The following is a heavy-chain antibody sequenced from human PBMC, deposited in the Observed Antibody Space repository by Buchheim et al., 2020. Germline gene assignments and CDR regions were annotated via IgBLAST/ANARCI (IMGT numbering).Heavy chain of an antibody. CDR3: ARDPWGELPRPYYFDY. J-gene: IGHJ4*02. CDR1: GFTFSSYS. Sequence: EVQLVESGGGLVKPGGSLRLSCAASGFTFSSYSMNWVRQAPGKGLEWVSSISSSSSYIYYADSVKGRFTISRDNAKNSLYLQMNSLRAEDTAVYYCARDPWGELPRPYYFDYWGQGTL. CDR2: ISSSSSYI. V-gene: IGHV3-21*01. D-gene: IGHD1-26*01.